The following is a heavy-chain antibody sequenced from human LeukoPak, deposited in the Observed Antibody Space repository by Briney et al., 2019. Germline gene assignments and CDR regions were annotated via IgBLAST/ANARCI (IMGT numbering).Heavy chain of an antibody. V-gene: IGHV4-34*01. CDR2: INHSGST. CDR1: GGSLSGYY. D-gene: IGHD3-10*01. J-gene: IGHJ6*04. CDR3: ARGKRAVYFFGSGSYTEGNYGLDV. Sequence: SETLSLTCAVYGGSLSGYYWSWIRQPPGKGLEWIGEINHSGSTNYNPSLKSRVAISVDTSTNLFSLNLSSVTAADTAVYYCARGKRAVYFFGSGSYTEGNYGLDVWGKGTTVTVSS.